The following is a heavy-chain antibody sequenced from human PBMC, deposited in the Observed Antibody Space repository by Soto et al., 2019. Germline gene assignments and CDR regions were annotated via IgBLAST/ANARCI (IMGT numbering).Heavy chain of an antibody. CDR2: MSSDGSKI. CDR3: AEDEGGGGTLGLFDY. Sequence: QVQLVESGGGAVQPGESLRLSCVASGFDFTYYAMHWVRQAPGKGLESVAVMSSDGSKIHHTDSVKGRFTISRDNFKNPLYLQMNSLRKGDTAVYFCAEDEGGGGTLGLFDYWGQGTLVSVSS. CDR1: GFDFTYYA. D-gene: IGHD3-16*01. J-gene: IGHJ4*02. V-gene: IGHV3-30*18.